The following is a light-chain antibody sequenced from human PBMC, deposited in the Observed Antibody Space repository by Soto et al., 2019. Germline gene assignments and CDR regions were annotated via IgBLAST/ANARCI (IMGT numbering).Light chain of an antibody. Sequence: QSVLTQPASVSGSPGESITISCSGTSSDVGYYKYVSWYQQHPGKAPKLMIYEVSNRPSGVYNRFSGYKSGNTASLTISGLQDADEADYYFSSYTGSSSIYVFGNGTKLTVL. CDR3: SSYTGSSSIYV. CDR1: SSDVGYYKY. CDR2: EVS. V-gene: IGLV2-14*01. J-gene: IGLJ1*01.